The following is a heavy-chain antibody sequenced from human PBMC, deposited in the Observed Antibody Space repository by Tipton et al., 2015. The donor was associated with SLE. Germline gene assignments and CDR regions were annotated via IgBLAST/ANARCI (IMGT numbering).Heavy chain of an antibody. J-gene: IGHJ3*02. CDR2: IYYSGST. V-gene: IGHV4-61*01. CDR1: GGSVSSGSYY. CDR3: ARETVTKDAFDI. Sequence: TLSLTYTVSGGSVSSGSYYWSWIRQPPGKGLEWIGYIYYSGSTNYNPSLKSRVTISVDTSKNQFSLKLSSVTAADTAVYYCARETVTKDAFDIWGQGTMVTVSS. D-gene: IGHD4-23*01.